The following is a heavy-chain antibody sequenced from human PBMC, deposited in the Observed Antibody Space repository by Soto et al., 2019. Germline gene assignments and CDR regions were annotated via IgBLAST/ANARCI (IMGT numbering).Heavy chain of an antibody. V-gene: IGHV1-69*06. CDR3: ARGIAAAGTLYGGRWFDP. D-gene: IGHD6-13*01. Sequence: SVKVSCKASGYTFTSYYMHWVRQAPGQGLEWMGGFIPIFGTANYAQKCQGRVTITADKSTSTAYMELSSLRYEDPAVYYCARGIAAAGTLYGGRWFDPWGQGALVTVSS. CDR2: FIPIFGTA. J-gene: IGHJ5*02. CDR1: GYTFTSYY.